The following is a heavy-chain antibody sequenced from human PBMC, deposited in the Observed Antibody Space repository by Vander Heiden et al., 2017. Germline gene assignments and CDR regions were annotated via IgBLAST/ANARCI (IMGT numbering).Heavy chain of an antibody. V-gene: IGHV1-8*01. J-gene: IGHJ6*02. D-gene: IGHD6-19*01. CDR3: ARESSGWPGYYYGMDV. Sequence: QVQLVQSGAEVKKPGASVKVSCKASGYTFTSSDINCVRQATGQGLEWMGWMNPNSGNTGYAQKFQGRVTMTRNTSISTAYMELSSLRSEDTAVYYCARESSGWPGYYYGMDVWGQGTTVTVSS. CDR1: GYTFTSSD. CDR2: MNPNSGNT.